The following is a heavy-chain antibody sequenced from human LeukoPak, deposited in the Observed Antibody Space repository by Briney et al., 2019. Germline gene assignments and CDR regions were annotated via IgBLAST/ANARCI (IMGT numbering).Heavy chain of an antibody. Sequence: PSETLSLTCAVSGGSISSSNWWSWVRQPPGKGLEWIGEIYHSGSTNYNPSLKSRVTISVDKSKNQFSLKLSSVTAADTAVYYCARHTNRGMTTVTTRRPRSAFSRVSGFDPWGQGTLVTVSS. CDR1: GGSISSSNW. CDR2: IYHSGST. J-gene: IGHJ5*02. V-gene: IGHV4-4*02. CDR3: ARHTNRGMTTVTTRRPRSAFSRVSGFDP. D-gene: IGHD4-11*01.